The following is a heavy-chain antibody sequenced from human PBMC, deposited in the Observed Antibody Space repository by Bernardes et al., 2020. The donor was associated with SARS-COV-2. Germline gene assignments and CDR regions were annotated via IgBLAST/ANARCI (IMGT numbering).Heavy chain of an antibody. CDR3: ARGSAAVVSHFMLLFANWYFDL. V-gene: IGHV4-34*01. J-gene: IGHJ2*01. CDR1: SGSFSGYY. D-gene: IGHD2-15*01. CDR2: INDSGST. Sequence: SETLSLTCAVYSGSFSGYYWSWIRQTPGKGLEWIGEINDSGSTKYNPALKSLVTISVDPSKNQFSLKLNSVTAADTAVYYCARGSAAVVSHFMLLFANWYFDLWGRGTLVTVSS.